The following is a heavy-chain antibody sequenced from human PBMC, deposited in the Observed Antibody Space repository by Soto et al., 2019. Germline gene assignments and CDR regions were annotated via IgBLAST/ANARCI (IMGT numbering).Heavy chain of an antibody. V-gene: IGHV2-5*02. J-gene: IGHJ4*02. CDR2: IYWDDDK. CDR1: GFSLSTSGVG. D-gene: IGHD1-26*01. CDR3: AHSPYYPPEFAYFDY. Sequence: QITLKESGPTLVKPTQTLTLTCTFSGFSLSTSGVGVGWIRQPPGKALEWLALIYWDDDKRYSPSLKSRLTNTTDNSTNPVVLTLTNMDPVDTATHHCAHSPYYPPEFAYFDYWGQGTLVTVSS.